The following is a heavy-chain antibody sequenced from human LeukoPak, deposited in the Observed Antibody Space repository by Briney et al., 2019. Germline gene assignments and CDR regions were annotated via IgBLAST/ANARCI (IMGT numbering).Heavy chain of an antibody. CDR1: GFTFSSYD. D-gene: IGHD4-17*01. J-gene: IGHJ6*03. V-gene: IGHV3-48*01. CDR3: VRGERDDYGQGYSFLGV. CDR2: ITSCSDTT. Sequence: GGSLRLSCAASGFTFSSYDMNWVRQAPGKGLEWVSCITSCSDTTYYADSVKGRFTISRDNSKNPLHLQMNNLTAEDTAVYYCVRGERDDYGQGYSFLGVWGTG.